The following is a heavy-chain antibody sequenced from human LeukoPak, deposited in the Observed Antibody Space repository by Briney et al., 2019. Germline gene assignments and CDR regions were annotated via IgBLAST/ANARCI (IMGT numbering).Heavy chain of an antibody. CDR1: VYTFTSYD. CDR2: MNPNSGNT. J-gene: IGHJ5*02. D-gene: IGHD4-11*01. CDR3: AREAGVYSNYDWFDP. V-gene: IGHV1-8*01. Sequence: ASVKVSCKASVYTFTSYDINWVRQATGQGLEWMGWMNPNSGNTGYAQKFQGRVTMTRNTSISTAYMELSSLRSEDTAVYYCAREAGVYSNYDWFDPWGQGTLVTVSS.